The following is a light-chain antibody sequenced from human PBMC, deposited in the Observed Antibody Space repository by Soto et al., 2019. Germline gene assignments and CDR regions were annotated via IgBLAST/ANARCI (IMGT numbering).Light chain of an antibody. Sequence: EIVLTQSPATLSLSPGERATLSCRASQSVGTYFAWYQQKPGQAPRLLIYDSSNRATRIPAMFSGSGSGTDFTLTISSLEPEDFAVYYCQQRSDWPSTFGGGTKVEIK. CDR3: QQRSDWPST. CDR2: DSS. J-gene: IGKJ4*01. CDR1: QSVGTY. V-gene: IGKV3-11*01.